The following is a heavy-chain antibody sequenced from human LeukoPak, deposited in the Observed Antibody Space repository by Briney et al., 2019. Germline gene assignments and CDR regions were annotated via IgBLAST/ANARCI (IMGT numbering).Heavy chain of an antibody. V-gene: IGHV4-30-2*01. CDR1: GGSISSGAYY. Sequence: SETLSLTCSVSGGSISSGAYYWSWIRQPQGKGLECIGYISQSGSTSYNPSLKSRVTISVDRSKSQLFLKLTSVTAADTAVYYCARGRGVGAPSGYFDYWGQGTLVTVSS. J-gene: IGHJ4*02. D-gene: IGHD1-26*01. CDR2: ISQSGST. CDR3: ARGRGVGAPSGYFDY.